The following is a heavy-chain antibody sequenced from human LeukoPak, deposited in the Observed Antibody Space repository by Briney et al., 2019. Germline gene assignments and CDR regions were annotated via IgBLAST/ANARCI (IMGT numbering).Heavy chain of an antibody. CDR3: ASESSGYYYSFDY. CDR2: IIPIFGTA. V-gene: IGHV1-69*13. CDR1: GGTFSSYA. J-gene: IGHJ4*02. Sequence: ASVKVSCKASGGTFSSYAISWVRQAPGQGLEWMGGIIPIFGTANYAQKFQGRVTITADESTSTAYMELSSLRSEDTAVYYCASESSGYYYSFDYWGQGTLVTVSS. D-gene: IGHD3-22*01.